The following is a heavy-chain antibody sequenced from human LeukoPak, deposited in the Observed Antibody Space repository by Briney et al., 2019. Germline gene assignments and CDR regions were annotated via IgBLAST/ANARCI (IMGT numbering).Heavy chain of an antibody. CDR2: IYHSGST. J-gene: IGHJ4*02. D-gene: IGHD6-13*01. Sequence: SQTLSLTCTVSGGSINSGGYYWSWIRQPPGKGLEWIGYIYHSGSTYYNPSLKSRVTISVDRSKNQFSLKLSSVTAADTAVYYCARSSQLVFLWGQGTLVTVSS. CDR1: GGSINSGGYY. V-gene: IGHV4-30-2*01. CDR3: ARSSQLVFL.